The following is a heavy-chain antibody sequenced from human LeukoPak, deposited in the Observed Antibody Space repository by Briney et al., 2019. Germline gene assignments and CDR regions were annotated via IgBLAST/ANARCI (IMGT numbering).Heavy chain of an antibody. D-gene: IGHD3-22*01. CDR1: GGSISSSSYY. J-gene: IGHJ3*02. CDR3: ARPTYYYDSSGHDAFDI. Sequence: SETLSLTCTVSGGSISSSSYYWGWIRQPPGKVLEWIGSIYYSGSTYYNPSLKSRVTISVDKSKNQFSLKLSSVTAADTAVYYCARPTYYYDSSGHDAFDIWGQGTMVTVSS. CDR2: IYYSGST. V-gene: IGHV4-39*01.